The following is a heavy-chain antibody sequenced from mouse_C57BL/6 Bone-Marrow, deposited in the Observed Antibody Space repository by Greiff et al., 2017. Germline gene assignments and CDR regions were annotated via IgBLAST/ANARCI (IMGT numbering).Heavy chain of an antibody. Sequence: ESGPGLVKPSQSLSLTCSVTGYSITSGYYWNWIRQFPGNKLEWMGYISYDGSNNYNPSLKNRISITRDTSKNQFFLKLNSVTTEDTATYYCARRGLRTYWYFDVWGTGTTVTVSS. CDR3: ARRGLRTYWYFDV. V-gene: IGHV3-6*01. CDR2: ISYDGSN. J-gene: IGHJ1*03. CDR1: GYSITSGYY. D-gene: IGHD2-4*01.